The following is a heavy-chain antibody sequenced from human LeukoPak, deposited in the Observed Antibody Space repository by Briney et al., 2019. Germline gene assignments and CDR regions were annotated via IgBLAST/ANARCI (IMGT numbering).Heavy chain of an antibody. J-gene: IGHJ5*02. CDR3: TANLTYSSSWYWFDP. D-gene: IGHD6-13*01. CDR2: IQSKTDGGTT. CDR1: GFTFSNAR. V-gene: IGHV3-15*01. Sequence: KTGGSLRLSCAASGFTFSNARMTWVRQAPGKGLEWVGRIQSKTDGGTTDYAAPVKGRFTISRDDSKNTLYLQMTSLKTEDTAVYYCTANLTYSSSWYWFDPWGQGTLVTVSS.